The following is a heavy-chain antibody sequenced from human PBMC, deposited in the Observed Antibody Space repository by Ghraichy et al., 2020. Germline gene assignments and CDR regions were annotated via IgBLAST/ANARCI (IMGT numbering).Heavy chain of an antibody. CDR3: AKDEVGPGGYSYGYDY. Sequence: GGSLRLSCAASGFTFSSYAMSWVRQAPGKGLEWVSAISGSGGSTYYADSVKGRFTISRDNSKNTLYLQMNSLRAEDTAVYYCAKDEVGPGGYSYGYDYWGQGTLVTVSS. CDR1: GFTFSSYA. J-gene: IGHJ4*02. V-gene: IGHV3-23*01. D-gene: IGHD5-18*01. CDR2: ISGSGGST.